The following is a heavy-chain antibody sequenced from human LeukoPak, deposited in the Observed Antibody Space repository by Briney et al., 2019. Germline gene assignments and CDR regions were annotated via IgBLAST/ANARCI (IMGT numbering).Heavy chain of an antibody. CDR1: GFRVSTNY. V-gene: IGHV3-53*01. CDR2: LYSSGDT. Sequence: GGSLRLSCAASGFRVSTNYIGWVRQAPGKGLEWVSVLYSSGDTYYADSVKGRFTISGDNSKNTVYLQMNSPRAEDTAVYYCVREKNDIVLTSYYFDYWGQGTLVTVSS. CDR3: VREKNDIVLTSYYFDY. J-gene: IGHJ4*02. D-gene: IGHD5-12*01.